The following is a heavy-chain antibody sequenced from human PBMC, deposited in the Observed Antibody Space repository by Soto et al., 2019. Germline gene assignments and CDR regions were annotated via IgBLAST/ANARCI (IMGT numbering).Heavy chain of an antibody. V-gene: IGHV1-2*04. CDR3: ARSDGEVRGALGMDV. CDR2: INPNSGGT. Sequence: ASVKGSCKASGYTLTGYYMHWVRQAPGQGLEWMGWINPNSGGTNYAQKFQGWVTMTRDTSISTAYMELSRLRSDDTAVYYCARSDGEVRGALGMDVWGQGTTVTVSS. D-gene: IGHD3-10*01. CDR1: GYTLTGYY. J-gene: IGHJ6*02.